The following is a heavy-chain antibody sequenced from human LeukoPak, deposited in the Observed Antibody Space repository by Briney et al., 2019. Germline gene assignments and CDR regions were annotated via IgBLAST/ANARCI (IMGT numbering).Heavy chain of an antibody. J-gene: IGHJ4*02. V-gene: IGHV4-34*01. CDR3: ANPARDFADSGAITW. Sequence: SETLSLTCAVYGGSFSYYYWSWIRQPPGKGLEWIGEINHSGITNYNPSLKSRVTISADTSKNQFSLKLTSVTATDTAVYYCANPARDFADSGAITWWGQGTLVTVSS. D-gene: IGHD4-17*01. CDR2: INHSGIT. CDR1: GGSFSYYY.